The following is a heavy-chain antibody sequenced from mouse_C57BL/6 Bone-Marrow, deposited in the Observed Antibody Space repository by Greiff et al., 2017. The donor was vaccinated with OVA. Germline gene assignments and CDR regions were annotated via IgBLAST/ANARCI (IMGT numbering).Heavy chain of an antibody. CDR3: ASLTMIMGYYAMDY. CDR1: GFNIKDTY. J-gene: IGHJ4*01. CDR2: IDPANGNT. Sequence: DVKLQESGAELVKPGASVKLSCTASGFNIKDTYMHWVKQRPEQGLEWIGRIDPANGNTKYDPKFQGKATITADTSSNTAYLQLSSLTSEDTAVYYCASLTMIMGYYAMDYWGQGTSVTVSS. D-gene: IGHD2-4*01. V-gene: IGHV14-3*02.